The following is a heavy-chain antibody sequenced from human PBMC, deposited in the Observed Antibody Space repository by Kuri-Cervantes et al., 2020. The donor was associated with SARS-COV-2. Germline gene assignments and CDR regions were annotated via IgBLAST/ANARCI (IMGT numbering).Heavy chain of an antibody. Sequence: GESLKISCAASGFTFSSYAMSWVRQAPGQGLERVSSISGSGSSTYYTDSVKGRFTISRDNSKNKLYLQMNSLRAEDKAVYYCTTDPWYSSSWYFLWYWGQGTLVTVSS. CDR2: ISGSGSST. D-gene: IGHD6-13*01. J-gene: IGHJ4*02. CDR1: GFTFSSYA. CDR3: TTDPWYSSSWYFLWY. V-gene: IGHV3-23*01.